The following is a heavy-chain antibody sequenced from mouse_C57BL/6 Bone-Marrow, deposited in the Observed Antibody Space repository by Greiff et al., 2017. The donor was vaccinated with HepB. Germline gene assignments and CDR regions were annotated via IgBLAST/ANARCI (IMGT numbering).Heavy chain of an antibody. Sequence: VQLKQSGAELVRPGASVTLSCKASGYTFTDYEMHWVKQTPVHGLEWIGAIDPETGGTAYNQKFKGKAILTADKSSSTAYMELRSLTSEDSAVYYCTRGGYYGNYDYFDYWGQGTTLTVSS. V-gene: IGHV1-15*01. CDR2: IDPETGGT. J-gene: IGHJ2*01. D-gene: IGHD2-1*01. CDR1: GYTFTDYE. CDR3: TRGGYYGNYDYFDY.